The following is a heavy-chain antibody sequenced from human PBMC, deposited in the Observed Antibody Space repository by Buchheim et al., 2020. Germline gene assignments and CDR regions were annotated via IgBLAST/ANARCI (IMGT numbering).Heavy chain of an antibody. J-gene: IGHJ6*02. CDR1: GFTFSSYV. D-gene: IGHD3-22*01. Sequence: QVQLVESGGGVVQPGRSLRLSCAASGFTFSSYVMHWVRQAPGKGLEWVAVISYDGSNKYYADSVKGRFTISRDNSKNTLYLQMNSMRAEDTAVYYCAKDRNYYDSSVYYYYGMDVWGQGTT. CDR2: ISYDGSNK. CDR3: AKDRNYYDSSVYYYYGMDV. V-gene: IGHV3-30*18.